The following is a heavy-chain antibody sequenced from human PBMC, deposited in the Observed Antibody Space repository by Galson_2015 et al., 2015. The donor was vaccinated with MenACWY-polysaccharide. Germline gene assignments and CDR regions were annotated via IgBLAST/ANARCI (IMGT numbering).Heavy chain of an antibody. CDR2: ISYDGSNK. CDR3: ARSYCDRTACYGMDV. D-gene: IGHD2/OR15-2a*01. CDR1: GFTFSSYA. V-gene: IGHV3-30-3*01. Sequence: SLRLSCAASGFTFSSYAMHWVRQAPGKGLEWVAVISYDGSNKYYADSVKGRFTIPRDNSENTLYLQVSSLRAEDTAVYYCARSYCDRTACYGMDVWGQGTTVTVSS. J-gene: IGHJ6*02.